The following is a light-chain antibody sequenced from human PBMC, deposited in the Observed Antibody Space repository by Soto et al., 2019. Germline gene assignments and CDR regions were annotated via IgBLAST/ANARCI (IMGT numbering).Light chain of an antibody. CDR3: LLSYTCARPV. J-gene: IGLJ7*01. V-gene: IGLV7-46*01. CDR1: TGAVTSGHY. Sequence: AVVTQEPSLTVSPGGTVTLTCGSSTGAVTSGHYPYWFQQKPGQAPRTLIYDTSNKHSWTPARFSGSLLGGKAALTLSGAQPEDEAEYYCLLSYTCARPVFGGGTQLTVL. CDR2: DTS.